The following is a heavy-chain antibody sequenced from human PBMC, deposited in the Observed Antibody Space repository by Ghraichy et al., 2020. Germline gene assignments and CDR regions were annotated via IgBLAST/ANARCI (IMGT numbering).Heavy chain of an antibody. CDR2: ISAYNGNT. CDR3: ARDVKNSGSYWGHYFDY. Sequence: ASVKVSCKASGYTFTSYGISWVRQAPGQGLEWMGWISAYNGNTNYAQKLQGRVTMTTDTSTSTAYMELRSLRSDDTAVYYCARDVKNSGSYWGHYFDYWGQGTLVTVSS. V-gene: IGHV1-18*01. CDR1: GYTFTSYG. D-gene: IGHD1-26*01. J-gene: IGHJ4*02.